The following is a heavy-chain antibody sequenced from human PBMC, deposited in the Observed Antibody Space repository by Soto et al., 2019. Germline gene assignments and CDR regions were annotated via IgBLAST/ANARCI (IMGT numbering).Heavy chain of an antibody. CDR3: ARQGSWPYYYYGLDV. D-gene: IGHD1-26*01. CDR1: GYTFTTSG. Sequence: QVQLVQSGPEVKKPGASVKVSCEASGYTFTTSGISWVRQAPGQGLEWMGWISTYNGDTNSAQKFQGRVTMTADTSTGTVYMELMSLKSDDTAVYYCARQGSWPYYYYGLDVWGQGTKVTVS. J-gene: IGHJ6*02. CDR2: ISTYNGDT. V-gene: IGHV1-18*01.